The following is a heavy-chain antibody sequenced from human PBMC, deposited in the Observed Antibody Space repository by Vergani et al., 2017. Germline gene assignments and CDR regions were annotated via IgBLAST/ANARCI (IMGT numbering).Heavy chain of an antibody. D-gene: IGHD3-10*01. J-gene: IGHJ4*01. Sequence: QVKLQESGPGLVKPSETLSLTCTVSGASVNSYYWSWIRQPPGKGLEWMGYVSFRGDTHYDPSVKGRMTISLNTSSNQFSLYLTSVTAADTAVDYCARSRIYYGAGSPDYWGQGTLVTVSS. CDR2: VSFRGDT. V-gene: IGHV4-59*02. CDR1: GASVNSYY. CDR3: ARSRIYYGAGSPDY.